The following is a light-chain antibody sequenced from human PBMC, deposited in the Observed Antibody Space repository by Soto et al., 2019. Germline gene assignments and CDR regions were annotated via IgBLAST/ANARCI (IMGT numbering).Light chain of an antibody. CDR1: QSISSW. Sequence: DIQMTQSPSTLSASVGDRVTITCRASQSISSWLACYQHKPGKAPNLLIYKSSTLQNGFPSRFSGSGSGTEFTLAISSLQRDDFATYYCQQYSGLWTCGPGTKVEIK. V-gene: IGKV1-5*03. CDR3: QQYSGLWT. CDR2: KSS. J-gene: IGKJ1*01.